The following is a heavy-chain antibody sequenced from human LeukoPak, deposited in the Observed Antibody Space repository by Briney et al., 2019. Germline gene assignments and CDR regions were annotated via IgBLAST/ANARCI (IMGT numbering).Heavy chain of an antibody. CDR2: ISSSSSYI. J-gene: IGHJ4*02. CDR3: ARDDSPYYDFWSGYSNFDY. CDR1: GFTFSSYS. Sequence: GGSLRLSCAASGFTFSSYSMNWVRQAPGKGLEWVSSISSSSSYIYYADSVKGRFTISRDNAKNSLYLQMNSLRAEDTAVYYCARDDSPYYDFWSGYSNFDYWGQGTLVTVPS. V-gene: IGHV3-21*01. D-gene: IGHD3-3*01.